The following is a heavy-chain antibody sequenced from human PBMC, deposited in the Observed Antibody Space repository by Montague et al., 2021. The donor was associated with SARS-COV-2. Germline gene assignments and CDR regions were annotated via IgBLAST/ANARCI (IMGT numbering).Heavy chain of an antibody. D-gene: IGHD2-21*02. J-gene: IGHJ4*02. CDR2: INHSGST. CDR3: VVVVPAMRPRSDY. CDR1: GGSFSVYY. Sequence: SETLSLTCAVYGGSFSVYYWSWIRQPPGKGLEWIGEINHSGSTNYNTSLKSRVTISSDTSKNQFSLKLNSVTAADTAVYFCVVVVPAMRPRSDYWGQGTLGTVSS. V-gene: IGHV4-34*01.